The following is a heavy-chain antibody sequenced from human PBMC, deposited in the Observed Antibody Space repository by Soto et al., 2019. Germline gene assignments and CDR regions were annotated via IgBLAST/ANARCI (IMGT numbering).Heavy chain of an antibody. CDR3: ARAPLNYDSSGYHFDD. Sequence: GGSLRLSCAASGLTFITYSMNWVRQAPGKGLEWVSYISSSSSTIHYADSVKGRFTISRDNAKNSLYLQMNSLRAEDTAVYYCARAPLNYDSSGYHFDDWGQGTLVPVAS. CDR2: ISSSSSTI. CDR1: GLTFITYS. D-gene: IGHD3-22*01. V-gene: IGHV3-48*01. J-gene: IGHJ4*02.